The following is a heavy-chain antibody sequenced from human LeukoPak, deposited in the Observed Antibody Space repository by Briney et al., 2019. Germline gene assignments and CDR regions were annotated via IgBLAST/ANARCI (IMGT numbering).Heavy chain of an antibody. CDR3: TIRDYYDSSGYSFPRSFDY. V-gene: IGHV3-73*01. CDR1: GFTFSGSA. D-gene: IGHD3-22*01. J-gene: IGHJ4*02. Sequence: AGGSLRLSCAASGFTFSGSAMHWVRQASGKGLEWVGRIRSNANSYATAYAASVKGRFTISRDDSKNTAYLQLNSLKTEDTAVYYCTIRDYYDSSGYSFPRSFDYWGQGTLVTVSS. CDR2: IRSNANSYAT.